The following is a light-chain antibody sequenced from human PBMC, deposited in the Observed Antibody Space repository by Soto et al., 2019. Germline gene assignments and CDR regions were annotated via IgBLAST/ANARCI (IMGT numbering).Light chain of an antibody. CDR3: SSYTSSSTYV. V-gene: IGLV2-14*01. CDR1: ISDVGGYNY. J-gene: IGLJ1*01. Sequence: QSALTQPSSLSGSPGQSITISCTGTISDVGGYNYVSWYQQHPGKAPKLMIYEVSNRPSGVSNRFSGSKSGNTASLTISGLQAEDEADYCCSSYTSSSTYVFRTGTKVTVL. CDR2: EVS.